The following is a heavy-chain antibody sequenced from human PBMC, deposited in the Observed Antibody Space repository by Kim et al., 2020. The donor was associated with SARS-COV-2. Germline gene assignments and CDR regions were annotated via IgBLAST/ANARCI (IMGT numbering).Heavy chain of an antibody. CDR3: ARDTHYDYVWGCYPLEAFDI. CDR1: GFTFSSYS. J-gene: IGHJ3*02. CDR2: ISSSSSYI. D-gene: IGHD3-16*02. V-gene: IGHV3-21*01. Sequence: GGSLRLSCAASGFTFSSYSMNWVRQAPGKGLEWVSSISSSSSYIYYSDSVKGRFTISRDNAKNSLYLQMHSLRAEDTAVYYCARDTHYDYVWGCYPLEAFDICGQGTMVTVSS.